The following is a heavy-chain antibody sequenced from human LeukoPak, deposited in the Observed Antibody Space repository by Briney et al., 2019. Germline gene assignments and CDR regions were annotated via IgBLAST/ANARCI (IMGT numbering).Heavy chain of an antibody. Sequence: GGSLRLSCAASGFTFSSYEMNWVRQAPGKGLEWVSYISSSGSTIYYADSVKGRFTISRDNAKNSLYLQMNGLRAEDTAVYYCARDQNWNDEGDYWGQGTLVTVSS. CDR3: ARDQNWNDEGDY. D-gene: IGHD1-1*01. J-gene: IGHJ4*02. CDR2: ISSSGSTI. V-gene: IGHV3-48*03. CDR1: GFTFSSYE.